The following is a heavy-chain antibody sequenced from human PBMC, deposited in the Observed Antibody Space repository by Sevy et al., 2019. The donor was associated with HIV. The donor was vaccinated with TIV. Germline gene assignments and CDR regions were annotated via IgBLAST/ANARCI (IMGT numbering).Heavy chain of an antibody. D-gene: IGHD1-26*01. CDR2: ISGSGGST. Sequence: GGSLRLSCAASGFTFSSYAMSWVRQAPGKGLEWVSAISGSGGSTYYADSVKGRFTISRDSSKNTVSLQMNSLRFEDTAVYYCAKGSRATHSAFDFWGQGTMVTVSS. J-gene: IGHJ3*01. CDR1: GFTFSSYA. CDR3: AKGSRATHSAFDF. V-gene: IGHV3-23*01.